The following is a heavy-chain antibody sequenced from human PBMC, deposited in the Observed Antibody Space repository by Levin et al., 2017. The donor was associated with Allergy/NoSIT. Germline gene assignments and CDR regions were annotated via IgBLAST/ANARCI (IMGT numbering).Heavy chain of an antibody. CDR2: IYYSGST. CDR1: GSSISSSNW. CDR3: ARTGAGEDYYYGMDV. D-gene: IGHD7-27*01. J-gene: IGHJ6*02. Sequence: PSETLSLTCAVSGSSISSSNWWGWIRQPPGKGLEWIGYIYYSGSTYYNPSLKSRVTMSVDTSKNQFSLKLSSVTAVDTAVYYCARTGAGEDYYYGMDVWGQGTTVTVSS. V-gene: IGHV4-28*01.